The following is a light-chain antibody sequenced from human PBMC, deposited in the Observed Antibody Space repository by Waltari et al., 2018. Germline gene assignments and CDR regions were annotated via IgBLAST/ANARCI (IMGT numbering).Light chain of an antibody. Sequence: ELVLPQSPGTLPLSPGERATLACRASQSVRSKYLAWYQQKPGQGPRFLIYGASSRATGIPDRFSGSGSGTDFTLTISRLEPEDFAVYYCQQYGSSPLTFGGGTKVEIK. J-gene: IGKJ4*01. CDR3: QQYGSSPLT. CDR2: GAS. V-gene: IGKV3-20*01. CDR1: QSVRSKY.